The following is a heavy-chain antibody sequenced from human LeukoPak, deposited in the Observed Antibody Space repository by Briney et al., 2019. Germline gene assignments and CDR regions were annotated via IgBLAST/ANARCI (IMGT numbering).Heavy chain of an antibody. CDR3: ARDPAGYCSGGSCYKE. V-gene: IGHV3-48*01. J-gene: IGHJ4*02. Sequence: PGGSLRLSCAASGFTFSSYSMNWVRQAPGKGLEWVSYISSSSSTIYCADSVKGRFTISRDNAKNSLYLQMNSLRAEDTAVYYCARDPAGYCSGGSCYKEWGQGTLVTVSS. D-gene: IGHD2-15*01. CDR2: ISSSSSTI. CDR1: GFTFSSYS.